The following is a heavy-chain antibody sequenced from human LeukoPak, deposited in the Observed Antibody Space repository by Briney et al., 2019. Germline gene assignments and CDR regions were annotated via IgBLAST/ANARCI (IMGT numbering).Heavy chain of an antibody. CDR1: GYHVNIYW. D-gene: IGHD6-19*01. Sequence: KTGESLKTSCEASGYHVNIYWIGWVRQVPGKGLEWMVIISHGGSDTRYSPSFEGQVTISADRSMNTAYLQWSSLKAADTAIYYCARPQAVPGPGIEYWSQGTVVIVSS. CDR2: ISHGGSDT. CDR3: ARPQAVPGPGIEY. V-gene: IGHV5-51*01. J-gene: IGHJ4*02.